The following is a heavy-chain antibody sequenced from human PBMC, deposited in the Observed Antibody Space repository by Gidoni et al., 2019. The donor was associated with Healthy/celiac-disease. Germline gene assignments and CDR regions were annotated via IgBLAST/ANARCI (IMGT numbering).Heavy chain of an antibody. CDR3: AREAVASGGRAFDI. J-gene: IGHJ3*02. CDR2: IYYSGST. Sequence: QVQLQESGPGLVKPSETLSLTCTVSGGSISSYYWSWIRQPPGKGLEWIGYIYYSGSTNYNPSLKSRVTISVDTSKNQFSLKLSSVTAADTAVYYCAREAVASGGRAFDIWGQGTMVTVSS. V-gene: IGHV4-59*01. D-gene: IGHD6-19*01. CDR1: GGSISSYY.